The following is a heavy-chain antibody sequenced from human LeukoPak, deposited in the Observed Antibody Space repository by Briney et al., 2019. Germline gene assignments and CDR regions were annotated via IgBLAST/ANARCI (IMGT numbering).Heavy chain of an antibody. J-gene: IGHJ4*02. CDR3: AGDWGTAAAEKIDY. CDR2: ISAYNGNT. V-gene: IGHV1-18*04. Sequence: GASVKVSCKASGYTFTSYGISWVRQAPGQGLEWMGWISAYNGNTNYPQKLQDRVTMTTDTSTSTVYMELRSLRSDDTAVYYCAGDWGTAAAEKIDYWGQGTLVTVSS. D-gene: IGHD6-13*01. CDR1: GYTFTSYG.